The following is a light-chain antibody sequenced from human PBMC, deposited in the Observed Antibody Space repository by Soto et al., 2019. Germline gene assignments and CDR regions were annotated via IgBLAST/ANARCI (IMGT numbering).Light chain of an antibody. V-gene: IGKV3-20*01. Sequence: EIVLTQSPGTLSLSPGERATLSCRASQSVSSSYLAWYQQKPGQAPRLLIYGASRRATGIPDRFSGRGSGTDFTLTISRLEPEDFAVYYCQQYGSLPYTFGQGTKLEIK. CDR2: GAS. J-gene: IGKJ2*01. CDR1: QSVSSSY. CDR3: QQYGSLPYT.